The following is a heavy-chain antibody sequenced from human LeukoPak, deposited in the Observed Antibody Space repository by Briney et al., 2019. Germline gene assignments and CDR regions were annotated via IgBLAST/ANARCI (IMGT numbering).Heavy chain of an antibody. D-gene: IGHD2-15*01. Sequence: GGSLRLSCAASGFTFRSYAMSWVRHAPGKALEWVSAISGSGGSTYYADSVKGRFTISRDNSKNTLYLQMNSLRAEDTPVYYCAKVATPDVGYWGQGTLVTVSS. CDR3: AKVATPDVGY. CDR2: ISGSGGST. V-gene: IGHV3-23*01. J-gene: IGHJ4*02. CDR1: GFTFRSYA.